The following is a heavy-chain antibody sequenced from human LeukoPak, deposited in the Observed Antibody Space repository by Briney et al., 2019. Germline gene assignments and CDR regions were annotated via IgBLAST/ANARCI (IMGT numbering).Heavy chain of an antibody. CDR1: GGSISSYY. V-gene: IGHV4-59*01. J-gene: IGHJ3*02. CDR3: ARDRDAISGAFDI. D-gene: IGHD2-8*01. Sequence: PSETLSLTCTVPGGSISSYYWSWIRQPPGKGLEWIGYIYYSGSTNYNPSLKSRVTISVDTSKNQFSLKLSSVTAADTAVYYCARDRDAISGAFDIWGQGTMVTVSS. CDR2: IYYSGST.